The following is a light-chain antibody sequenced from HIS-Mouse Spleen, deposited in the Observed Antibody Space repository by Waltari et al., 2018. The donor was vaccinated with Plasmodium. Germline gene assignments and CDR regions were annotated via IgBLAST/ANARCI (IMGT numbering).Light chain of an antibody. CDR1: ALPKKY. V-gene: IGLV3-10*01. Sequence: SYELTQQPSVSVSPGQTDRITCSGDALPKKYAYWYQQKSGQDTVLVIYEESKRPSGIPERFSCSSSGTMATLTISGAQVEDEADYYCYSTDSSGNHRVFGGGTKLTVL. J-gene: IGLJ3*02. CDR3: YSTDSSGNHRV. CDR2: EES.